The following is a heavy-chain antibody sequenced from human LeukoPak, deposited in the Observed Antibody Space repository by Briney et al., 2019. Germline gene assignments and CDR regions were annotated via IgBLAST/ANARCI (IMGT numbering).Heavy chain of an antibody. CDR3: ARGGLTGLYYYYYYMDV. J-gene: IGHJ6*03. CDR2: ISAYNGNT. D-gene: IGHD3-22*01. V-gene: IGHV1-18*01. Sequence: ASVKVSCKASGYTFTSYGISWVRQAPGQGLEWMGWISAYNGNTNYAQKLQGRVTMTTDTSTSTAYMELRSLRSDDTAVYYCARGGLTGLYYYYYYMDVWGKGTTVIVSS. CDR1: GYTFTSYG.